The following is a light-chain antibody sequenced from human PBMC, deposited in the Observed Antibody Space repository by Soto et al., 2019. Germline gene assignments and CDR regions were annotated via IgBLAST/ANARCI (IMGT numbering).Light chain of an antibody. V-gene: IGKV1-9*01. CDR1: QIISTS. Sequence: IRVTKSASFLSPSIGDRVTITCRASQIISTSLDWYQVKPGKAPKLLIYAASTLESGVPSRFSATVSGTDFSLTITSLQPEDFATYYCQQLFDSPITFGQGTRLEIK. CDR2: AAS. J-gene: IGKJ5*01. CDR3: QQLFDSPIT.